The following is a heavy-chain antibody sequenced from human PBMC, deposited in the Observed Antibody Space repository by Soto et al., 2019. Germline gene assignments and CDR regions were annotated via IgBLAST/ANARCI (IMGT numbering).Heavy chain of an antibody. CDR2: TRNKANSYTT. CDR1: GFTFSDHY. Sequence: EVQLVESGGGLVQPGGSLRLSCAASGFTFSDHYMDWVRQAPGKGLEWVGRTRNKANSYTTEYAASVKGRFTISRDDSNNLLYLQMNSLKTEDTAVYYCASSYGSWTLPSVDYWGQGTLVTVSS. J-gene: IGHJ4*02. D-gene: IGHD3-10*01. V-gene: IGHV3-72*01. CDR3: ASSYGSWTLPSVDY.